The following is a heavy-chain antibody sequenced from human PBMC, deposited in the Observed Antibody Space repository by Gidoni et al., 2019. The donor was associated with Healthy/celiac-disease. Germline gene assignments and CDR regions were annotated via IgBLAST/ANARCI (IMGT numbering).Heavy chain of an antibody. V-gene: IGHV3-30*18. CDR1: GFTFSSYG. J-gene: IGHJ4*02. CDR2: ISYDGSNK. Sequence: QVQLVESGGGVVQPGRSLRLSCAAPGFTFSSYGMHWVRQAPGKGLEWVAVISYDGSNKYYADSVKGRFTISRDNSKNTLYLQMNSLRAEDTAVYYCANGGHIVVVPAAIRYWGQGTLVTVSS. D-gene: IGHD2-2*02. CDR3: ANGGHIVVVPAAIRY.